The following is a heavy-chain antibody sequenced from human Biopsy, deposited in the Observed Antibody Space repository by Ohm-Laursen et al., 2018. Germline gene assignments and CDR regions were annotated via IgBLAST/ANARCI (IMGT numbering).Heavy chain of an antibody. Sequence: SLRLSCSASGFTFSTYWMHWVRQAPGKGLVWVSRINRDESSTSYADFVKGRFTISRDNSRDTLYLQMSSLRAEDTAVYYCAKDRYNYTPIGGFSMDVWDQGTTVTVSS. CDR3: AKDRYNYTPIGGFSMDV. CDR1: GFTFSTYW. D-gene: IGHD5-18*01. J-gene: IGHJ6*02. V-gene: IGHV3-74*01. CDR2: INRDESST.